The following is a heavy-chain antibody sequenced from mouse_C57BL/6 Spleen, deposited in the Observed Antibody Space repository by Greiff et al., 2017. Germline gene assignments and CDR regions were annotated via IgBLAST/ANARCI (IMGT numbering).Heavy chain of an antibody. Sequence: EVQLKQSGPGLVKPSQSLSLTCSVTGYSITSGYYWNWIRQFPGNKLEWMGYISYAGSNNYYPSLKNRISITRDTSKNQFFLKLNSVTTEDTAKYYCARAYGSSYYLDYGGKGTTLTVSS. D-gene: IGHD1-1*01. CDR1: GYSITSGYY. CDR2: ISYAGSN. V-gene: IGHV3-6*01. J-gene: IGHJ2*01. CDR3: ARAYGSSYYLDY.